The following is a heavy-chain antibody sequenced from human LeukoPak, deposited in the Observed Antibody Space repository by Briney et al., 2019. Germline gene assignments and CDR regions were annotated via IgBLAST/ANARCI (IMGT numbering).Heavy chain of an antibody. CDR2: KD. V-gene: IGHV3-30*18. CDR1: GFTFSTFV. J-gene: IGHJ4*02. D-gene: IGHD2-2*01. CDR3: AKDLCRDTSCSSRGIDY. Sequence: GSLRLSCAASGFTFSTFVMHWVRQVPGKGLEWVAVKDYCADSVKGRFTASKDNSKSTLYLQMNSLRAEDTAIYYCAKDLCRDTSCSSRGIDYWGQGTLVTVSS.